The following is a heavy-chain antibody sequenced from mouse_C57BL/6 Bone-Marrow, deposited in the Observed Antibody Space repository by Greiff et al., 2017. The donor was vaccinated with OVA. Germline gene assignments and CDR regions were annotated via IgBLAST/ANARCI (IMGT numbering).Heavy chain of an antibody. J-gene: IGHJ1*03. D-gene: IGHD2-3*01. CDR3: ARFRWLLRTYWYFDV. V-gene: IGHV1-81*01. Sequence: QVQLQQSGAELARPGASVKLSCKASGYTFTSYGISWVKQRTGQGLEWIGEIYPRSGNAYYNEKFKGKATLTADKSSSTAYMELRSLTSEDSAVYFCARFRWLLRTYWYFDVWGTGTTVTVSS. CDR1: GYTFTSYG. CDR2: IYPRSGNA.